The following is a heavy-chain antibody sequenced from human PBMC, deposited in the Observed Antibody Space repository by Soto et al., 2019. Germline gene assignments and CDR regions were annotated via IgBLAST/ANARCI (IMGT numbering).Heavy chain of an antibody. D-gene: IGHD2-15*01. CDR2: ISAYNGNT. V-gene: IGHV1-18*01. CDR3: ERSIIGYCSGGSCYAYFDI. CDR1: GYTFTSYG. Sequence: QVQLVQSGAEVKKPGASVKVSCKASGYTFTSYGISWVRQAPGQGLEWMGWISAYNGNTNYAQKLQGRVTMTTDTYTDKDYMELRGLRSDDTDVYYCERSIIGYCSGGSCYAYFDIWGQGTMVTVSS. J-gene: IGHJ3*02.